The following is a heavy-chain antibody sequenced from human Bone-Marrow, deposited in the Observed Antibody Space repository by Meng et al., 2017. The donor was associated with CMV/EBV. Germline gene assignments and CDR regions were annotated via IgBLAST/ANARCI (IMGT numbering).Heavy chain of an antibody. Sequence: GESLKISCAASGFTFSSYSMNWVRQAPGKGLEWVSSISSSSSYIYYADSVKGRFTISRDNAKNSLYLQMNSLRAEDTAVYYCARAAAYQVPPYYYGMDVWGQGTTVTVSS. CDR1: GFTFSSYS. CDR2: ISSSSSYI. J-gene: IGHJ6*02. CDR3: ARAAAYQVPPYYYGMDV. D-gene: IGHD2-2*01. V-gene: IGHV3-21*01.